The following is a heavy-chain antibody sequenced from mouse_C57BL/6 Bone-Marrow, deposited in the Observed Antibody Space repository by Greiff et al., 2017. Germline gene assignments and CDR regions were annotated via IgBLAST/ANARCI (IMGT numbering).Heavy chain of an antibody. V-gene: IGHV5-9-1*02. D-gene: IGHD1-1*01. CDR2: ISSGGDYI. J-gene: IGHJ2*01. Sequence: EVKLMESGEGLVKPGGSLKLSCAASGFTFSSYAMSWVRQTPEKRLEWVAYISSGGDYIYYADTVKGRFTISRDNARNTLYLQMSSLKSEDTAMYYCTRYGGYGTTVVATSYFDYWGQGTTLTVSS. CDR3: TRYGGYGTTVVATSYFDY. CDR1: GFTFSSYA.